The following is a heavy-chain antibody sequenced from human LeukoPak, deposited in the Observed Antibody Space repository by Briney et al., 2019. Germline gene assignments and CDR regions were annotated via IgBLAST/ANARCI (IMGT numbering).Heavy chain of an antibody. CDR2: INPNSGGT. D-gene: IGHD3-10*01. J-gene: IGHJ4*02. V-gene: IGHV1-2*04. CDR3: ARDGAVRGVIIDY. CDR1: GYTFTGYY. Sequence: GASVNVSCTASGYTFTGYYMHWVRQAPGQGLEWMGWINPNSGGTNYAQKFQGWVTMTRDTSISTAYMELSRLRSDDTAVYYCARDGAVRGVIIDYWGQGTLVTVSS.